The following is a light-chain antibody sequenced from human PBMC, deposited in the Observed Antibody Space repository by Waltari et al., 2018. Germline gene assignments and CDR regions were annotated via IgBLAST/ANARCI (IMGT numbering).Light chain of an antibody. V-gene: IGLV2-18*02. CDR1: SSDVGRYDR. J-gene: IGLJ1*01. CDR3: SSYTTSSTFV. CDR2: GVT. Sequence: QSPLTQPPSVSGSPGQSVTISCTGTSSDVGRYDRVSWYQQSPGTAPKLLIYGVTSRPAGVPDRLSGSKSGNTASLTISGLQAEDEGDYYCSSYTTSSTFVFGTRTEVTVL.